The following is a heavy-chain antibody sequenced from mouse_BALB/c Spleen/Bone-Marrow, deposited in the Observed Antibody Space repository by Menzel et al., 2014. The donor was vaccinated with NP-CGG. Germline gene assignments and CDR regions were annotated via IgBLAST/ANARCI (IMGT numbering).Heavy chain of an antibody. J-gene: IGHJ1*01. Sequence: VQLKESGAELVKPGASVKLSCSASGFNIKDTYMHWVKQRPEQGLEWIGRIDPANGNTKYDPKFQDKATITADTSSNTVDLQLSSLTFEDTAVYYWARQEFAIYWYFDVWGAGTTVTVSS. D-gene: IGHD1-3*01. V-gene: IGHV14-3*02. CDR3: ARQEFAIYWYFDV. CDR1: GFNIKDTY. CDR2: IDPANGNT.